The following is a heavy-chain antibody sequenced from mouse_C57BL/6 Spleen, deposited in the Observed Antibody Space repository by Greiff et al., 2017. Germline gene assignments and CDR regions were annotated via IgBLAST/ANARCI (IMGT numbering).Heavy chain of an antibody. CDR1: GYTFTDYN. CDR2: INPNNGGT. Sequence: VQLKESGPELVKPGASVKIPCKASGYTFTDYNMDWVKQSHGKSLEWIGDINPNNGGTIYNQKFKGKATLTVDKSSSTAYMELRSLTSEDTAVYYCARRGYDGYSGAMDYWGQGTSVTVSS. CDR3: ARRGYDGYSGAMDY. J-gene: IGHJ4*01. V-gene: IGHV1-18*01. D-gene: IGHD2-3*01.